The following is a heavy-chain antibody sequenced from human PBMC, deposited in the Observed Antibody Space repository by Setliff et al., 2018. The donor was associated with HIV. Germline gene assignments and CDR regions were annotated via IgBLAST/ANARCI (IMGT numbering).Heavy chain of an antibody. D-gene: IGHD1-20*01. V-gene: IGHV3-74*01. J-gene: IGHJ4*02. CDR2: INPDGAAT. Sequence: PGGSLRLSCAVSGLPFRNYWMHWVRQVPGKGLLWVSKINPDGAATAYADSVRGRFTISRDNAKNSLYLQMNGLRAEDTAVYYCARDPGITAKPFYFDCWGQGTLVTVSS. CDR3: ARDPGITAKPFYFDC. CDR1: GLPFRNYW.